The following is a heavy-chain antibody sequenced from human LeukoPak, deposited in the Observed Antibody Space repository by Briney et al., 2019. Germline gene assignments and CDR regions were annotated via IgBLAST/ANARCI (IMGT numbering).Heavy chain of an antibody. CDR1: GYTFTSYG. Sequence: GASVKVSCKASGYTFTSYGISWVRQAPGQGLEWMGWISAYNGNTNYAQKLQGRVTMTTDTSTSTAYMELRSLRSDDTAVYYCASRYYGSGRDLTFDYWGQGTLVTVSS. J-gene: IGHJ4*02. CDR2: ISAYNGNT. V-gene: IGHV1-18*01. D-gene: IGHD3-10*01. CDR3: ASRYYGSGRDLTFDY.